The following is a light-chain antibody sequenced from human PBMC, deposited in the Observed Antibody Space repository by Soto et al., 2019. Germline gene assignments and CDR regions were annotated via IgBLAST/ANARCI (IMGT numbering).Light chain of an antibody. CDR1: SSDVGGYNY. CDR3: SSYTTSSTVV. CDR2: DVS. V-gene: IGLV2-14*03. Sequence: QSVLPQPASVSGSPGQSITISCTGSSSDVGGYNYVSWYQQHHPGKAPKLMIYDVSNRPSGVSNRFSGSKSGNTASLTISGLQAEDEADYYCSSYTTSSTVVFGGGTKLTVL. J-gene: IGLJ2*01.